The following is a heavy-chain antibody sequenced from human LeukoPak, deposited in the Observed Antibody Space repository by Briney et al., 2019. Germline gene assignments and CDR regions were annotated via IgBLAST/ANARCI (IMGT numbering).Heavy chain of an antibody. V-gene: IGHV3-30*18. CDR2: ISYDGSNK. Sequence: GRSLRLSCAASGFTFSSYGMHWVRQAPGKGLEWVAVISYDGSNKYYADSVKGRFTISRDNSKNTLYLQMNSLRAEDTAVYYCAKGRGLLWDAFDIWGQGTMVTVSS. CDR1: GFTFSSYG. CDR3: AKGRGLLWDAFDI. D-gene: IGHD3-10*01. J-gene: IGHJ3*02.